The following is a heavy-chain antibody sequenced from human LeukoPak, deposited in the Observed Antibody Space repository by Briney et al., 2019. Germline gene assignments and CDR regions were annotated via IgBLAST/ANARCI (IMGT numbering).Heavy chain of an antibody. CDR3: ATTTVVTPQGWYFDL. D-gene: IGHD4-23*01. CDR2: INHSGST. J-gene: IGHJ2*01. CDR1: GGSFSGYY. Sequence: PSETLSFTCAVYGGSFSGYYWSWIRQPPGKGLEWIGEINHSGSTNYNPSLKSRVTISVDTSKNQFSLKLSSVTAADTAVYYCATTTVVTPQGWYFDLWGRGTLVTVSS. V-gene: IGHV4-34*01.